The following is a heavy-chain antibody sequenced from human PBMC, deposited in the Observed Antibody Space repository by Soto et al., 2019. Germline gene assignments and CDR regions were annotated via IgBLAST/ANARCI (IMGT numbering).Heavy chain of an antibody. Sequence: QVQLVESGGGVVQPGRSLRLSCAASGFTFSSYGMHWVRQAPGKGLEWVAVIWYDGSNKYYADSVKSRFTISRDNSKNTLYLQMNSLRAEDTAVYYCARDGIAVAGPFDYWGQGTLVTVSS. CDR1: GFTFSSYG. V-gene: IGHV3-33*01. D-gene: IGHD6-19*01. CDR3: ARDGIAVAGPFDY. CDR2: IWYDGSNK. J-gene: IGHJ4*02.